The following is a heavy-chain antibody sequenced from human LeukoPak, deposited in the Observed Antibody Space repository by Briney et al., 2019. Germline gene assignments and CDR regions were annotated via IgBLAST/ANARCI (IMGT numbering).Heavy chain of an antibody. CDR3: ARVNYDYVWGSYRSAPYYFDY. J-gene: IGHJ4*02. V-gene: IGHV4-39*07. CDR2: VFYNGAT. Sequence: SETLSLTCIVSGGSISSSIYYWAWVRQPPGKGLEWIGTVFYNGATQYSPSLRSRVTISIDTSKNQFSLKLSSVTAADTAVYYCARVNYDYVWGSYRSAPYYFDYWGQGTLVTVSS. CDR1: GGSISSSIYY. D-gene: IGHD3-16*02.